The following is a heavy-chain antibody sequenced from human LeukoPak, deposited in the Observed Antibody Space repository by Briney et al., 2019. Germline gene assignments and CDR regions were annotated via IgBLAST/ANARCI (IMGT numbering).Heavy chain of an antibody. CDR1: GLPFDVFP. CDR2: INWDGASR. Sequence: GGSLGLPCAASGLPFDVFPVYWSGKPPGRGREWVSPINWDGASRTYADSVKGRFSISRDNSKNSLYLQMNSLRREDTALYYCVKGGGGLATITSLQYWGQGTLVTVSS. V-gene: IGHV3-43*01. CDR3: VKGGGGLATITSLQY. D-gene: IGHD5-24*01. J-gene: IGHJ4*02.